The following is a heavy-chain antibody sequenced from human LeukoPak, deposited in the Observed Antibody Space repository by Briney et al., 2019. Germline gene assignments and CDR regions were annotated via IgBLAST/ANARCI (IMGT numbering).Heavy chain of an antibody. CDR2: ISWNSGSI. Sequence: PGRSLRLSCAASGFTFDDYAMHWVRHAPGKGLEWVSGISWNSGSIGYADSVKGRFTISRDNAKNSLYLQMNSLRAEDTALYYCAKDMFVGAIDYWGQGTLVTVSS. D-gene: IGHD1-26*01. CDR1: GFTFDDYA. V-gene: IGHV3-9*01. J-gene: IGHJ4*02. CDR3: AKDMFVGAIDY.